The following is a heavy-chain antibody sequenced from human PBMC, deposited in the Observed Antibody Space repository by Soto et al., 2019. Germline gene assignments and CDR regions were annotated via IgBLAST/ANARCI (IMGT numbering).Heavy chain of an antibody. CDR3: ARDRAEYYYGSGSYYTSWFDP. CDR1: GGTFSSYA. V-gene: IGHV1-18*01. D-gene: IGHD3-10*01. J-gene: IGHJ5*02. Sequence: ASVKVSCKASGGTFSSYAISWVRQAPGQGLEWMGWISAYNGNTNYAQKLQGRVTMTTDTSTSTAYMELRSLRSDDTAVYYCARDRAEYYYGSGSYYTSWFDPWGQGTLVTVSS. CDR2: ISAYNGNT.